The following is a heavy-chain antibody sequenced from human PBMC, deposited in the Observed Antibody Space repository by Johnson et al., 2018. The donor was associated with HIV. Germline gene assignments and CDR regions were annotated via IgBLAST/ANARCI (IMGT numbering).Heavy chain of an antibody. Sequence: VQLVESGGGLVQPGRSLRLSCTGSGFIFGDYAMSWFRQAPGKGPEWVAFIRSIDYGGTTEYAASVKDSFTISRNDSNTIDYLHMRNLKTEDTAAYYGTRVPRKGFRPDAFDIWGQGTVVTVSS. CDR1: GFIFGDYA. J-gene: IGHJ3*02. V-gene: IGHV3-49*03. CDR3: TRVPRKGFRPDAFDI. CDR2: IRSIDYGGTT. D-gene: IGHD2-15*01.